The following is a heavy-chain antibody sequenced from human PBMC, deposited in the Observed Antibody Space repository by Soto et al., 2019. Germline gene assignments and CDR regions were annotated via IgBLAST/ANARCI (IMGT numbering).Heavy chain of an antibody. D-gene: IGHD6-6*01. J-gene: IGHJ4*02. CDR3: ARQGDSSSYGFDY. Sequence: SETLSLTCTVSGGSISSNSYYWGWIRQPPGKGLEWIGSIYYSGSTYYNPSLKSRVTISVDTSKNQFSLKLSSVAAADTAVYYCARQGDSSSYGFDYWGQGTMVTVSS. CDR2: IYYSGST. CDR1: GGSISSNSYY. V-gene: IGHV4-39*01.